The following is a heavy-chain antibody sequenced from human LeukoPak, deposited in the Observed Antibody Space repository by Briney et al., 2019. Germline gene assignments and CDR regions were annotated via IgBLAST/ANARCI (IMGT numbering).Heavy chain of an antibody. V-gene: IGHV1-2*02. CDR3: ARVGVLMVYAMAFDY. Sequence: ASVKVSCKASGYTFTGYYMHWLRQAPGQGLEWMGWINPNSGGTNYAQKFQGRVTMTRDTSISTAYMELSRLRSDDTAVYYCARVGVLMVYAMAFDYWGQGTLVTVSS. CDR2: INPNSGGT. J-gene: IGHJ4*02. CDR1: GYTFTGYY. D-gene: IGHD2-8*01.